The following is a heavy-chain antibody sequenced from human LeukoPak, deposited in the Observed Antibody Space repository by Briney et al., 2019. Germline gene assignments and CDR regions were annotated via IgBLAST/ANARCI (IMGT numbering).Heavy chain of an antibody. D-gene: IGHD3-16*01. CDR1: GGSISTDY. V-gene: IGHV4-59*01. J-gene: IGHJ4*02. Sequence: PSETLSHTCTVSGGSISTDYWNWIRQPPGKGLGWIGSMYYSWSTNYNPSLKSRVTISVDTSKNQFSLKLSSVTAADTAVYYCARGGYVWGTPFEYWGQGTLVTVSS. CDR3: ARGGYVWGTPFEY. CDR2: MYYSWST.